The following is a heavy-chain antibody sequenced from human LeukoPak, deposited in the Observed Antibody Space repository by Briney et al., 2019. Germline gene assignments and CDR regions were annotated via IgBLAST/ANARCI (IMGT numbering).Heavy chain of an antibody. CDR3: ARGWNYYDSSGYEI. V-gene: IGHV4-59*12. D-gene: IGHD3-22*01. CDR2: IYYSGST. Sequence: PPETLSLTCTVSGGTISNYYWSWIRQPPGKGLEWIGYIYYSGSTNYNPSLKKRVTISVDTSKNQFSLKLSSVTAADTAVYYCARGWNYYDSSGYEIWGQGTLVTVSS. CDR1: GGTISNYY. J-gene: IGHJ4*02.